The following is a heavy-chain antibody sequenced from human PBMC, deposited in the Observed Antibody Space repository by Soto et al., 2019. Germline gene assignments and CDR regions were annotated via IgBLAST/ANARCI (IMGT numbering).Heavy chain of an antibody. CDR1: GGSISSYY. V-gene: IGHV4-59*01. Sequence: QVQLQESGPGLVKPSETLSLTCTVSGGSISSYYWSWIRQPPGKGLEWIGYIYYSGSTNYNPSLKSRVTISVDTSKNQFSLKLSSVTAADTAVYYCARGGGYDFWSGYYVDYYYGMDVW. J-gene: IGHJ6*01. D-gene: IGHD3-3*01. CDR2: IYYSGST. CDR3: ARGGGYDFWSGYYVDYYYGMDV.